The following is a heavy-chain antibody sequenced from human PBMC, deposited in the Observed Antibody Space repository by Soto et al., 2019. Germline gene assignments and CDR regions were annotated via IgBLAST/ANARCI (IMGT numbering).Heavy chain of an antibody. J-gene: IGHJ5*02. CDR2: IYYSGST. D-gene: IGHD2-15*01. Sequence: QLQLQESGPGLVKPSETLSLTCTVSGGSISSSSYYWGWIRQPPGKGLEWIGSIYYSGSTYYNPSLKSRVTISVDTSKNQFSLKLSSVTAADTAVYYCAGVRYCSGGSCRNWFDPWGQGTLVTVSS. V-gene: IGHV4-39*01. CDR3: AGVRYCSGGSCRNWFDP. CDR1: GGSISSSSYY.